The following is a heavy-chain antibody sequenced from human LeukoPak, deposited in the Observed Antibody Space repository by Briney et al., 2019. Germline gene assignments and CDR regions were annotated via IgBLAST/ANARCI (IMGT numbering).Heavy chain of an antibody. V-gene: IGHV3-21*01. J-gene: IGHJ4*02. D-gene: IGHD3-10*01. CDR1: GFTFSSYS. CDR2: TSSSSSYI. Sequence: PGGSLRLSCAASGFTFSSYSMNWVRQAPGKGLEWVSSTSSSSSYIYYADSVKGRFTISRDNAKNSLYLQMNSLRAEDTAVYYCARAMVRGAPVGGLVYGYWGQGTLVTVSS. CDR3: ARAMVRGAPVGGLVYGY.